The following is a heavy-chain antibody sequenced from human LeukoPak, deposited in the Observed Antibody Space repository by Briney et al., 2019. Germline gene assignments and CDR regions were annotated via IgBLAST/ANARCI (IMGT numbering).Heavy chain of an antibody. CDR2: ISWDGGST. D-gene: IGHD2-15*01. Sequence: GGSLRLSCAASGFTFDDYTMHWVRQTPGKGLEWVSLISWDGGSTFYADSVKGRLTISRDNRNNSLYLQMNSLRTEDTAFYYCAKDFGRVAPTYNFDYWGQGTLVTVSP. V-gene: IGHV3-43*01. CDR3: AKDFGRVAPTYNFDY. J-gene: IGHJ4*02. CDR1: GFTFDDYT.